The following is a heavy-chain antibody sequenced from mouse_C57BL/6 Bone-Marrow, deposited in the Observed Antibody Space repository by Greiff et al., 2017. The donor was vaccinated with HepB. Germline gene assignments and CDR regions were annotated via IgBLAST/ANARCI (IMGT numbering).Heavy chain of an antibody. J-gene: IGHJ3*01. V-gene: IGHV1-76*01. CDR1: GYTFTYYY. CDR2: IYPGSGNT. CDR3: ARGPY. Sequence: QVQLQQSGAELVRPGASVKLSCKASGYTFTYYYINWVKQRPGQGLEWIARIYPGSGNTYYNEKFKGKATLTAEKSSSTAYMQLSSLTSEDSAVYFCARGPYWGQGTLVTVSA.